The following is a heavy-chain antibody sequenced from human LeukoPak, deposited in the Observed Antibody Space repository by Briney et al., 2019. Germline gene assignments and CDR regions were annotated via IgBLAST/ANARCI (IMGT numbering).Heavy chain of an antibody. CDR1: GFTFSSYW. J-gene: IGHJ4*02. V-gene: IGHV3-7*01. CDR2: IKQDGSEK. Sequence: PGGSLRLSCAASGFTFSSYWMSWVRQAPGKGLEWVANIKQDGSEKYYVDSVKGRFTISRDNAKNSLYLQTNSLRAEDTAVYYCGRFRGGWVFGSGYKILPYFNYGGRGTLVTVSS. CDR3: GRFRGGWVFGSGYKILPYFNY. D-gene: IGHD3-3*01.